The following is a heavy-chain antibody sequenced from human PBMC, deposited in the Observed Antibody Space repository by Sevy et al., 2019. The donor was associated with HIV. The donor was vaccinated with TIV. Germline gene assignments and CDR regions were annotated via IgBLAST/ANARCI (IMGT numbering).Heavy chain of an antibody. Sequence: SETLSLTCTVSGGPISSSSYYWGWIRQPPGKGLEWIGSIYYSGSTYYNPSLKSRVTISVDTSKNQFSLKLSSVTAADTVVYYCARLRSIAARPDPRYYFDYWGQGTLVTVSS. J-gene: IGHJ4*02. CDR1: GGPISSSSYY. D-gene: IGHD6-6*01. CDR3: ARLRSIAARPDPRYYFDY. V-gene: IGHV4-39*01. CDR2: IYYSGST.